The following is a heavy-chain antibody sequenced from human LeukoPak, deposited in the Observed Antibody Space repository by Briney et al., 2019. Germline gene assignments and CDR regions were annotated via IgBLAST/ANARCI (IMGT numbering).Heavy chain of an antibody. CDR1: GGSFSGYY. CDR3: ARDLYSSSYVAFDI. V-gene: IGHV4-34*01. Sequence: SETLSHTCAVYGGSFSGYYWSWIRQPPGKGLEWIGEINHSGSTNYNPSLKSRVTISVDKSKNRFSLKLSSVTAADTAVYYCARDLYSSSYVAFDIWGQGTMVTVSS. D-gene: IGHD6-6*01. J-gene: IGHJ3*02. CDR2: INHSGST.